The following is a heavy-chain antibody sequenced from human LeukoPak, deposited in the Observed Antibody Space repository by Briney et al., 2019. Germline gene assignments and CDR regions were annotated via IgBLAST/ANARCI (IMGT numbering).Heavy chain of an antibody. CDR2: IKQDGGEK. CDR3: ARDRGFGQADV. D-gene: IGHD3-10*01. CDR1: GFTFSGYW. V-gene: IGHV3-7*01. Sequence: GGSLRLSCAASGFTFSGYWMSWLRQAPGKGLEWVANIKQDGGEKYYVDSVKGRFTISRDSAKDSLYLQMNSLRAEDTAVYYCARDRGFGQADVWGKGTTVTVSS. J-gene: IGHJ6*04.